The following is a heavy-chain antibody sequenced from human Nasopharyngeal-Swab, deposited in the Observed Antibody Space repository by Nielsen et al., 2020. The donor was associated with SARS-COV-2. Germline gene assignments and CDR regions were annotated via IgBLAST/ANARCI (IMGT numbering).Heavy chain of an antibody. CDR3: ASHYCDSSGYYYWFDP. V-gene: IGHV4-39*01. J-gene: IGHJ5*02. CDR2: IYYSGST. Sequence: SETLSLTCTVAGGSISSSSYYWGWIRQPPRKGLEWIGSIYYSGSTYYNPSLKSRVTISVDTSENQFSLKLSSVTAADTAVYYCASHYCDSSGYYYWFDPWGQGTLATVSS. CDR1: GGSISSSSYY. D-gene: IGHD3-22*01.